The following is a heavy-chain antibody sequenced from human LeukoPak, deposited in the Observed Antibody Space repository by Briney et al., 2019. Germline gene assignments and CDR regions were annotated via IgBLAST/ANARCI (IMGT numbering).Heavy chain of an antibody. D-gene: IGHD3-10*01. Sequence: PGGSLRLSCAASGFTFSSYAMHWVRQAPGKGLEWVAVISYDGSNKYYADSVKGRFTISRDNSKNTLYLQMSSLRAEDTAVYYCARDQRITMVRGVISTRPFDYWGQGTLVTVSS. J-gene: IGHJ4*02. CDR1: GFTFSSYA. V-gene: IGHV3-30*04. CDR3: ARDQRITMVRGVISTRPFDY. CDR2: ISYDGSNK.